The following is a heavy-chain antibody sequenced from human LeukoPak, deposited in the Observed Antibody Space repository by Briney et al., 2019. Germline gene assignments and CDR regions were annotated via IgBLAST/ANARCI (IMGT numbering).Heavy chain of an antibody. CDR2: IYYSGST. J-gene: IGHJ4*02. Sequence: SETLSLTCTVSGGSISSYYWSWIRQPPGKGLEWIGYIYYSGSTNYNPSLKSRVTISVDTSKNQFSLKLSSVTAADTAVYYCARFGYYDSSGYPDYWGQGTLVTVSS. V-gene: IGHV4-59*01. CDR1: GGSISSYY. D-gene: IGHD3-22*01. CDR3: ARFGYYDSSGYPDY.